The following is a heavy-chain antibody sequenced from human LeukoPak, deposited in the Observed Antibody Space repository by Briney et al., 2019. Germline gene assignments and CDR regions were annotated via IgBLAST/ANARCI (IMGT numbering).Heavy chain of an antibody. J-gene: IGHJ4*02. CDR2: IKSKTDGGTT. Sequence: GGSLRLSCAASGFTFSNAWMSWVRQAPGKGLEWVGRIKSKTDGGTTDYAAPVKGRFTISRGDSKNTLYLQMNSLKTEDTAVYYCTTKTRITIFGVVIIDYFDYWGQGTLVTVSS. V-gene: IGHV3-15*01. CDR3: TTKTRITIFGVVIIDYFDY. D-gene: IGHD3-3*01. CDR1: GFTFSNAW.